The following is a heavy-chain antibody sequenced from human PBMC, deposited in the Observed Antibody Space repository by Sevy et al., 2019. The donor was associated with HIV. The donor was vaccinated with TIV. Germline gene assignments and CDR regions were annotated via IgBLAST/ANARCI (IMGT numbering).Heavy chain of an antibody. CDR1: GGTFSSYA. D-gene: IGHD2-21*01. V-gene: IGHV1-69*13. Sequence: ASVKVSCKASGGTFSSYAISWVRQAPGRGLEWMGGIIPIFGTANYTQKFQGRVTITADESMSTAYMELSSLRSEDTAVYYCAVVNGGDSAPYWGQGTLVTVSS. CDR2: IIPIFGTA. CDR3: AVVNGGDSAPY. J-gene: IGHJ1*01.